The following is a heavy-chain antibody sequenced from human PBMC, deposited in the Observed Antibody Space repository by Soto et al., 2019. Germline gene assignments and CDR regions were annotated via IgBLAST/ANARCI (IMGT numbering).Heavy chain of an antibody. Sequence: EVHLLESGGGLVQPGGSLRLSCAASGFTFSRYALNWVRQAPGKGLEWVAGISGSGTGTHYAPSGKGRFIISSDSSKNTFYLRMNSLRAEDTAMYYCARSLSALFSLGDFNYWGQGALVTVSS. J-gene: IGHJ4*02. D-gene: IGHD2-21*01. CDR3: ARSLSALFSLGDFNY. V-gene: IGHV3-23*01. CDR1: GFTFSRYA. CDR2: ISGSGTGT.